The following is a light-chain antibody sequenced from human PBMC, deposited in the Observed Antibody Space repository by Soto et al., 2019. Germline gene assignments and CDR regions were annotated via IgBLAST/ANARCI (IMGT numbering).Light chain of an antibody. CDR1: QSISSY. Sequence: DIQMTQSPSSVSASVGDRITITCRTSQSISSYLAWYQQEPGKAPKLLIYAASSLQSGVQSRFSGSGSGTDFTLTISSLQPEDFATYYCQQANSFPITFGQGTRLEI. CDR3: QQANSFPIT. CDR2: AAS. V-gene: IGKV1-12*01. J-gene: IGKJ5*01.